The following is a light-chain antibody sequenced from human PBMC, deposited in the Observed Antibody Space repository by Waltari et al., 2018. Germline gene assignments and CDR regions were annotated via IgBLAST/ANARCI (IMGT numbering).Light chain of an antibody. CDR1: QSVSSSY. J-gene: IGKJ2*03. Sequence: IVLTPSPGTLSLSPGERATLSCRASQSVSSSYLAWYQQKPGQAPRLLIYGASSRATGIPDRFSGSGSGTDFTLTISRLEPEDFVVYYCQQYGSSPYSFGQGTKLEIK. V-gene: IGKV3-20*01. CDR3: QQYGSSPYS. CDR2: GAS.